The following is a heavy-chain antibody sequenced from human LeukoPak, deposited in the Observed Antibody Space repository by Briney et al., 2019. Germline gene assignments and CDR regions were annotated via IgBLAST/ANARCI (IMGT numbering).Heavy chain of an antibody. Sequence: PGGSLRLSCAASGFTFSSYAMHWVRQAPGKGLEYVSAISSNGGSTYYANSVKGRFTISRDNSKNTLYLQMNSLRAEDTAVYYCARDLGIVGATMDYWGQGTLVTVSS. V-gene: IGHV3-64*01. J-gene: IGHJ4*02. CDR1: GFTFSSYA. CDR2: ISSNGGST. CDR3: ARDLGIVGATMDY. D-gene: IGHD1-26*01.